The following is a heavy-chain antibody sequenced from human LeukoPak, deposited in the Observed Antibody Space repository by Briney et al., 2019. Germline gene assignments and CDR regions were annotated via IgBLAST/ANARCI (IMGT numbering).Heavy chain of an antibody. CDR2: IYYSGST. CDR3: ARDLGGYVDY. CDR1: GGSVSSGPYY. J-gene: IGHJ4*02. Sequence: ESGPTLVNPSETLSLTCTVSGGSVSSGPYYWSWIRQPPGRGLEWIGYIYYSGSTNYSPSLKRRVTISLDTSKNQFSLKLSSVTTADTAVYYCARDLGGYVDYWGQETLVTVSS. V-gene: IGHV4-61*01.